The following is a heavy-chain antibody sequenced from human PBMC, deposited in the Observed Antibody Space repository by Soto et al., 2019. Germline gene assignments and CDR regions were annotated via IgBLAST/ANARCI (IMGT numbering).Heavy chain of an antibody. D-gene: IGHD2-15*01. Sequence: GSLRLSCAASGFTFSSYAMHWVRQAPGKGLEWVAVISYDGSNKYYADSVKGRFTISRDNSKNTLYLQMNSLRAEDTAVYYCARDTGYCSGGSCYHDYYYYYGMDVWGQGTTVTSP. J-gene: IGHJ6*02. CDR3: ARDTGYCSGGSCYHDYYYYYGMDV. CDR2: ISYDGSNK. CDR1: GFTFSSYA. V-gene: IGHV3-30-3*01.